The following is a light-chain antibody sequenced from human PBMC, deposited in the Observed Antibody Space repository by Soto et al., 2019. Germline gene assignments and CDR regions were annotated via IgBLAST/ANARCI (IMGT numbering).Light chain of an antibody. V-gene: IGKV3D-20*01. CDR3: QQYGSSPFT. CDR2: DAS. J-gene: IGKJ2*01. Sequence: EIVLTQSPATLSLSPGERATLSCAASQSVSSTYLAWYQQKPGLAPMLLIYDASSRATGIPDRFSGSGSGTGFTLTIRRLEPEDFAVYYCQQYGSSPFTFGQGTKLEIK. CDR1: QSVSSTY.